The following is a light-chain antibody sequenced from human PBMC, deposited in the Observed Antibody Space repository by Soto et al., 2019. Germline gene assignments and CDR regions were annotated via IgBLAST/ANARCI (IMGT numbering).Light chain of an antibody. CDR3: LQHNIYPRT. CDR1: QGIGND. Sequence: DIQMTQSPSSLSASVGDRVTITCRASQGIGNDLGWYQQKPGQAPKRLIYGTSNLQSEVPSRFSGSESGTEFTLTITSLQPEDFATYYCLQHNIYPRTFGQGTRVDI. J-gene: IGKJ1*01. V-gene: IGKV1-17*01. CDR2: GTS.